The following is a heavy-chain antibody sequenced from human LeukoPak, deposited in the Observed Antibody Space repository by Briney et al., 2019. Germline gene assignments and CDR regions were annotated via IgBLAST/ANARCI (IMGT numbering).Heavy chain of an antibody. D-gene: IGHD3-9*01. Sequence: PGGSLILSCSASGFTFINYAMTWVRQAPGKGLDWVSAISGSGGTTYYADAVKGRFTISRDNSKNTLHLQMDSLRAEDTALYYCAKGLIDDWSALDDWGQGTLVTVSS. CDR2: ISGSGGTT. V-gene: IGHV3-23*01. CDR3: AKGLIDDWSALDD. CDR1: GFTFINYA. J-gene: IGHJ4*02.